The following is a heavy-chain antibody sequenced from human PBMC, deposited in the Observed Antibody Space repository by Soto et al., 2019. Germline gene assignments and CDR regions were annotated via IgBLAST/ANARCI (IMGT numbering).Heavy chain of an antibody. J-gene: IGHJ4*02. D-gene: IGHD3-22*01. CDR3: TGERGLSDYDSRAYHYSAY. V-gene: IGHV1-69*01. CDR2: IIPIFGTA. CDR1: GGTFSSYA. Sequence: QVQLVQSGAEVKKPGSSVKVSCKASGGTFSSYAISWVRQAPGQGLEWMGGIIPIFGTANYAQKFQVRVTVSAGETTRPAYEEASSPRSEDTGGYYGTGERGLSDYDSRAYHYSAYLGQATLVIDSS.